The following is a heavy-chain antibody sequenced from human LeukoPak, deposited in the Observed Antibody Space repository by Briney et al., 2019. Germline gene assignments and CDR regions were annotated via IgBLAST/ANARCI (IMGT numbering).Heavy chain of an antibody. CDR3: AKRAPYYFDY. V-gene: IGHV3-23*01. Sequence: GGSLRLSCAASGFTFSSSGVSWVRQAPGKGLEWVSTISGSGASTYYADSVKGRFTISRDNSKNTLYLQMNSLRAEDTALYYCAKRAPYYFDYWGQGTLVTVSS. CDR1: GFTFSSSG. J-gene: IGHJ4*02. CDR2: ISGSGAST.